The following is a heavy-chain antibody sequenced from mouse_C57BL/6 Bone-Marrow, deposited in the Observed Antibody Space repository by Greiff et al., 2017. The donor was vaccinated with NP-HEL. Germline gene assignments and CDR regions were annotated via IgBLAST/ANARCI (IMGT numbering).Heavy chain of an antibody. J-gene: IGHJ1*03. V-gene: IGHV1-69*01. D-gene: IGHD2-5*01. CDR3: ARDSNYRYRYFDV. CDR2: IDPSDSYT. Sequence: QVQLKQPGAELVMPGASVKLSCKASGYTFTSYWMHWVKQRPGQGLEWIGEIDPSDSYTNYNQKFKGKSTLTVDKSSSTAYMQLSSLTSEDSAVYYCARDSNYRYRYFDVWGTGTTVTVSS. CDR1: GYTFTSYW.